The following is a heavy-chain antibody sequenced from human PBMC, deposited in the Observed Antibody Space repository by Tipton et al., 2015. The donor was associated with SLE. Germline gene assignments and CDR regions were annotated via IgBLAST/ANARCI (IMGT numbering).Heavy chain of an antibody. Sequence: QLVQSGAEVKKPGSSVKVSCKASGGTFSTSGISWVRQAPGQGLEWMGGIIPILGSPHYAQKFQGRVTITTDESTTTAYMMLSSLRSEDTAVYYCARNDYYDSSGYLDYWGQGTLVTVSS. CDR1: GGTFSTSG. CDR2: IIPILGSP. V-gene: IGHV1-69*05. D-gene: IGHD3-22*01. J-gene: IGHJ4*02. CDR3: ARNDYYDSSGYLDY.